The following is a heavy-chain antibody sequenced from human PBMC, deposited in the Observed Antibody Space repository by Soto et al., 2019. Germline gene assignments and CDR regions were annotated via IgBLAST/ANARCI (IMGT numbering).Heavy chain of an antibody. Sequence: ASVKLSCKASGYTFTSYYMHCVRQAPGQGLEWMGIINPSGGSTSYAQKFQGRVTMTRDTSTSTVYMELSSLRSEDTAVYYCARVDMYSSSDVVYFDYWGQGTLVTVSS. J-gene: IGHJ4*02. CDR1: GYTFTSYY. CDR3: ARVDMYSSSDVVYFDY. V-gene: IGHV1-46*01. D-gene: IGHD6-6*01. CDR2: INPSGGST.